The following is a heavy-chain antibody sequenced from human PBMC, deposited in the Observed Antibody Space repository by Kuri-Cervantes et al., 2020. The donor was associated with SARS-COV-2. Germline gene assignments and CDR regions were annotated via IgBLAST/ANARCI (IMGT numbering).Heavy chain of an antibody. CDR2: ISAYNGNT. CDR3: ASRSSIAASTGFDY. D-gene: IGHD6-6*01. CDR1: GYTFTSYG. Sequence: ASVKVSCKASGYTFTSYGISWVRQAPGQGLEWMGWISAYNGNTNYAQKFQGRVTITADESTSTAYMELSSLRSEDTAVYYCASRSSIAASTGFDYWGQGTLVTVSS. J-gene: IGHJ4*02. V-gene: IGHV1-18*01.